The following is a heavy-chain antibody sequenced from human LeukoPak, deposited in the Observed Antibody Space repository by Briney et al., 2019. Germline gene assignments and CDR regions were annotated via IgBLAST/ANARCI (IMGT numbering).Heavy chain of an antibody. CDR1: GFTFSYYW. CDR3: ARLRVSEPYYYDY. V-gene: IGHV3-74*01. Sequence: GGSLRLSCAASGFTFSYYWMHRVRQAPGKGLVWVSRISPDGTNTICADSVTGRFTMSRDNAKSTLYLHMNTLRDEDTAVYYCARLRVSEPYYYDYWGQGILVTVSS. J-gene: IGHJ4*02. CDR2: ISPDGTNT. D-gene: IGHD3-22*01.